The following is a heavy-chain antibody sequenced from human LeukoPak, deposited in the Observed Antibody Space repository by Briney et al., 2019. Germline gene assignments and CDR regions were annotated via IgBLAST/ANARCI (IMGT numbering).Heavy chain of an antibody. CDR3: AREEWAAARSPYYFDY. D-gene: IGHD6-6*01. J-gene: IGHJ4*02. V-gene: IGHV4-39*07. CDR2: ISYSGST. Sequence: SETLSLTCTVSGGSISSASYYWGWIRQPPGKGLEWIGTISYSGSTYYNPSLKSRVTISVDASKNQFSLKLSSVTAADTAVYYCAREEWAAARSPYYFDYWGQGTLVTVSS. CDR1: GGSISSASYY.